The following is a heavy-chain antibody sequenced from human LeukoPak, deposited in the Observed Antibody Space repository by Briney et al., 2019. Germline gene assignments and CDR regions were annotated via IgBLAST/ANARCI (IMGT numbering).Heavy chain of an antibody. Sequence: GGSLRLSCAASGFTFTNHVITWVRQAPGKGLEWVSGISVSGAGTFYAESVKGRFTISRDNSKTTLSLQMNSLRSEDTAIYYCAKVDPASVTGGVFYYYYYMDVWGKGTMVTVSS. CDR1: GFTFTNHV. CDR3: AKVDPASVTGGVFYYYYYMDV. D-gene: IGHD2-21*02. J-gene: IGHJ6*03. CDR2: ISVSGAGT. V-gene: IGHV3-23*01.